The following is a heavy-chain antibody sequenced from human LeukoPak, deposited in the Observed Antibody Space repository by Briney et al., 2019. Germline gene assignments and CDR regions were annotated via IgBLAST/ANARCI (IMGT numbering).Heavy chain of an antibody. CDR1: GGSISSSSYY. V-gene: IGHV4-39*07. CDR2: IYYSGST. Sequence: SETLSLTCTVSGGSISSSSYYWGWIRQPPGKGLEWIGSIYYSGSTYYNPSLKSRVTISVDTSKNQLSLKLSSVTAADTAVYYCARDPGWPGTLQAYFDYWGQGTLVTVSS. J-gene: IGHJ4*02. CDR3: ARDPGWPGTLQAYFDY. D-gene: IGHD2/OR15-2a*01.